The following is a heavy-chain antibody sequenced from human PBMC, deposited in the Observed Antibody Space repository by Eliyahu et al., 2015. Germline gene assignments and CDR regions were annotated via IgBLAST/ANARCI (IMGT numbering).Heavy chain of an antibody. D-gene: IGHD3-22*01. Sequence: EVQLVQSGAEVKEPGKSLXISCQGSGXXFNXYXXGWVRKAPGKGLEWMGVIYPGDSDTRYSPSFHGHVTISVDKSSSTAYLQWSNLQASDTAMYYCARRTDYYDGSGFNYWGQGTLVSVSS. J-gene: IGHJ4*02. V-gene: IGHV5-51*01. CDR3: ARRTDYYDGSGFNY. CDR1: GXXFNXYX. CDR2: IYPGDSDT.